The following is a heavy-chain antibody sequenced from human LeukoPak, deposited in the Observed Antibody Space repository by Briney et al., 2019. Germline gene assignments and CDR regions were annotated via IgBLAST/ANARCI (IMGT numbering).Heavy chain of an antibody. CDR2: IYYSGST. V-gene: IGHV4-39*07. J-gene: IGHJ5*02. CDR1: GGSISSSSYY. D-gene: IGHD2-2*01. CDR3: AMGYCTRTSCYSALT. Sequence: SETLSLTCTVSGGSISSSSYYWGWIRQPPGKGLEWIGSIYYSGSTYYNPSLKSRVTISVDTSKNQFSLRLSSVTAADTAGYYCAMGYCTRTSCYSALTWGQGTLVTVSS.